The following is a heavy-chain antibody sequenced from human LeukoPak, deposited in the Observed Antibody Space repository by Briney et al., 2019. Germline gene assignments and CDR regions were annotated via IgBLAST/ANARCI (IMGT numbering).Heavy chain of an antibody. CDR2: IYYSGST. V-gene: IGHV4-39*02. CDR3: ARDGGYCSGGSCYMNWFDP. CDR1: GGSISSSSYY. D-gene: IGHD2-15*01. J-gene: IGHJ5*02. Sequence: SETLSLTCTVSGGSISSSSYYWGWIRQPPGKGLEWIGSIYYSGSTYYNPSLKSRVTISVDTSKNQFSLKLSSVTAADTAVYYCARDGGYCSGGSCYMNWFDPWGQGTLVTVSS.